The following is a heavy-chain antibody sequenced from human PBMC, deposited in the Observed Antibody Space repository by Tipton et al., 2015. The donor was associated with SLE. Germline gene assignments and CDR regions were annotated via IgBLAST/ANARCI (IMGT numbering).Heavy chain of an antibody. D-gene: IGHD6-13*01. Sequence: LRLSCTVSGDSIIIGGYYWTWIRQHPVKGLEWIGYVYHTGVTYYNPSLKSRLTMSVDTSKNQFSLKLTSVTAADTGVYYCAKDFSSSPGWFDPWGPGTLVTVAS. J-gene: IGHJ5*02. V-gene: IGHV4-31*03. CDR2: VYHTGVT. CDR3: AKDFSSSPGWFDP. CDR1: GDSIIIGGYY.